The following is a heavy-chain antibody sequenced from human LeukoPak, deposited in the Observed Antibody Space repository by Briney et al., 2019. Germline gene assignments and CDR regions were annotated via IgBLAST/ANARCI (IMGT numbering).Heavy chain of an antibody. Sequence: PGGSLRLSCAASGITLSSYWMHWVRQAPTKGLVWVSRINGDGSSTSYADSVKGRFTISRDNAKNTLYLQMNSLRAEDTAMYYCARSANQGGIWVWGQGTLVTVSS. CDR1: GITLSSYW. V-gene: IGHV3-74*01. J-gene: IGHJ4*02. D-gene: IGHD3-16*01. CDR2: INGDGSST. CDR3: ARSANQGGIWV.